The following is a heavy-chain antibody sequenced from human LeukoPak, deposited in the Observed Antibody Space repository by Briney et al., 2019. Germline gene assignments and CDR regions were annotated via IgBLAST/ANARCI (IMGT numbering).Heavy chain of an antibody. CDR1: GFTFSDYY. CDR3: ASNSGSYRHDAFDI. Sequence: GGSLRLSCAASGFTFSDYYMSWIRQAPGKGLEWVSYISSSGSTIYYADSVKGRFTISRDNAKNSLYLQMNSLRAEDTAVYYCASNSGSYRHDAFDIWGQGTMVTVSS. D-gene: IGHD1-26*01. J-gene: IGHJ3*02. CDR2: ISSSGSTI. V-gene: IGHV3-11*01.